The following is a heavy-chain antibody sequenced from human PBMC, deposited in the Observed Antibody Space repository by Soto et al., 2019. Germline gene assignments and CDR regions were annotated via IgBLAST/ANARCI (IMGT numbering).Heavy chain of an antibody. V-gene: IGHV1-69*13. J-gene: IGHJ3*02. Sequence: GASVKVSCKASGGTFSSYAISWVRQAPGQGREWMGGIIPIFGTANYAQKFQGRVTITADESTSTAYMELSSLRSEDTAVYYCARSRGLYGSGSYPRDAFDIWGQGXMVTVPS. CDR2: IIPIFGTA. D-gene: IGHD3-10*01. CDR1: GGTFSSYA. CDR3: ARSRGLYGSGSYPRDAFDI.